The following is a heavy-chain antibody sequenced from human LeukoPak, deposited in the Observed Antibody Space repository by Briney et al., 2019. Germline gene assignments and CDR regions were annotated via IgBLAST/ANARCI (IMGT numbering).Heavy chain of an antibody. CDR2: MNPNSGNT. Sequence: ASVKVSCKASGGTFSSYAINWVRQATGQGLEWMGWMNPNSGNTGYAQKLQGRVTMTTDTSTSTAYMELRSLRSDDTAVYYCARDNIAARYYGMDVWGQGTTVTVSS. J-gene: IGHJ6*02. V-gene: IGHV1-8*02. CDR1: GGTFSSYA. CDR3: ARDNIAARYYGMDV. D-gene: IGHD6-6*01.